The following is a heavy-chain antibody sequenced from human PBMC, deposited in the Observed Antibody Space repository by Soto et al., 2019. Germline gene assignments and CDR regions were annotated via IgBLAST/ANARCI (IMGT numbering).Heavy chain of an antibody. Sequence: SETLSLTCTVSGGSISSGDYYWSWIRQPPGKGLEWIGYIYYSGSTYYNPSLKSRVTISVDTSKNQFSLKLSSVTAADTAVYYCARELGYCSGGSCYYPNWFDPWGQGTLVTVSS. CDR1: GGSISSGDYY. V-gene: IGHV4-30-4*01. CDR2: IYYSGST. J-gene: IGHJ5*02. D-gene: IGHD2-15*01. CDR3: ARELGYCSGGSCYYPNWFDP.